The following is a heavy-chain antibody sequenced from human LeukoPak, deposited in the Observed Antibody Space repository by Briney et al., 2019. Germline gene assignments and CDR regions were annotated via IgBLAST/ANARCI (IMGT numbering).Heavy chain of an antibody. D-gene: IGHD3-9*01. CDR1: GYTLTELS. CDR2: FDPEDGET. CDR3: ETGIYDILTGYQPYYFDY. Sequence: ASVKVSCKVSGYTLTELSMHWVRQAPGKGLEWMGGFDPEDGETIYAQKFQGRVTMTGDTSTDTAYMELSSLRSEDTAVYYCETGIYDILTGYQPYYFDYWGQGTLVTVSS. J-gene: IGHJ4*02. V-gene: IGHV1-24*01.